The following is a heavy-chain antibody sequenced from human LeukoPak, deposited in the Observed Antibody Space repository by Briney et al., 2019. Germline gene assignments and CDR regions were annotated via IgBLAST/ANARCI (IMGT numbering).Heavy chain of an antibody. D-gene: IGHD2-15*01. CDR3: ARGHGRCSGGSCYSGYYYYGMHV. CDR1: GGSFSGYY. Sequence: SETLSLTCAVYGGSFSGYYWSWIRQPPGKGLEWIGEINHSGSTNYNPSLKSRVTISVDTSKNQFSLKLSSVTAADTAVYYCARGHGRCSGGSCYSGYYYYGMHVWGQGTTVTVSS. J-gene: IGHJ6*02. CDR2: INHSGST. V-gene: IGHV4-34*01.